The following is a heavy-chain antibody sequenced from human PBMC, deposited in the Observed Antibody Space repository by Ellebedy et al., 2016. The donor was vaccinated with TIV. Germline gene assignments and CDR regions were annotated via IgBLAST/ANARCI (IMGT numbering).Heavy chain of an antibody. CDR2: IDNNENS. CDR1: GGSISAYF. V-gene: IGHV4-59*01. D-gene: IGHD1/OR15-1a*01. J-gene: IGHJ4*02. CDR3: ARDREHTHGRTFGS. Sequence: MPSETLSLTCTVPGGSISAYFWSWIRQPPGKGREWIGFIDNNENSNYSPSRKSRVTISVDKSKNQFSLTLIAVTAADTAVYYCARDREHTHGRTFGSWGQGTLVTVSS.